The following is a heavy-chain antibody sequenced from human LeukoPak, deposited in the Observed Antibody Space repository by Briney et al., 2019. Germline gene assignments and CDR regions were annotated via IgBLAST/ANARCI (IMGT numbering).Heavy chain of an antibody. D-gene: IGHD3-9*01. CDR3: ARDPRLVPNY. V-gene: IGHV1-18*01. CDR1: GYTFTSYG. Sequence: ASVKVSCKASGYTFTSYGISWVRQAPGQGLEWMGWISAYNGNTNYAQKLQGRVTMTTDTSTSTAYMELSGLSSDDTALYYCARDPRLVPNYWGQGTLVTVSS. J-gene: IGHJ4*02. CDR2: ISAYNGNT.